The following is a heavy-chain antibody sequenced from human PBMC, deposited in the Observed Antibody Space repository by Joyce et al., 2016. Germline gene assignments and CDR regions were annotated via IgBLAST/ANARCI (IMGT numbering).Heavy chain of an antibody. J-gene: IGHJ3*02. Sequence: EVQVVESGGGLIQPGGSLRLSCAASGFVGSNNHMSWVRQAPGKGLEWVSVLQSGGSTYYADSVKGRFTISRDNSKNTLHLQMNNLRGEDTAVYYCARPGGSSTRGAFDIWGQGTMVTVSS. V-gene: IGHV3-53*01. CDR3: ARPGGSSTRGAFDI. CDR2: LQSGGST. D-gene: IGHD1-26*01. CDR1: GFVGSNNH.